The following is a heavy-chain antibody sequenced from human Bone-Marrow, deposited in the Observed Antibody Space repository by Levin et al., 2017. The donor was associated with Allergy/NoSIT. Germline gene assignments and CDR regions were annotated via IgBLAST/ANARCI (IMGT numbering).Heavy chain of an antibody. J-gene: IGHJ4*02. CDR1: GFTLTNAC. CDR3: ATSPYHDFWSPYRE. CDR2: VKGNNDGGTM. Sequence: GGSLRLSCAASGFTLTNACMTWVRQAPGKGLEWVGRVKGNNDGGTMDYAAPVKGRFTISRDDSKNILYLQMNSLKTEDTAVYYCATSPYHDFWSPYREWGRGTLVT. V-gene: IGHV3-15*01. D-gene: IGHD3-3*01.